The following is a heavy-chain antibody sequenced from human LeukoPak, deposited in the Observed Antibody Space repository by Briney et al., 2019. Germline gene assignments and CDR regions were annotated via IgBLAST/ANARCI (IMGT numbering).Heavy chain of an antibody. V-gene: IGHV4-39*01. CDR2: IYYSEST. CDR3: ARLSIIAAARYYFDY. CDR1: SGSISSSSYY. D-gene: IGHD6-13*01. Sequence: SETLSLTCTVSSGSISSSSYYWGWIRQPPGKGLEWIGSIYYSESTYYNPSLKSRVTISVDTSKNQFSLKLSSVTAADTAVYYCARLSIIAAARYYFDYWGQGTLVTVSS. J-gene: IGHJ4*02.